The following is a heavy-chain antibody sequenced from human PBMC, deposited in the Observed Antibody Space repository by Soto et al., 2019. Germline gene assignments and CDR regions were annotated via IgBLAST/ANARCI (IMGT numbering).Heavy chain of an antibody. CDR2: ISTYNGRT. J-gene: IGHJ4*02. CDR1: GYSFTDYG. CDR3: TRRYGDPSSAAGFDY. Sequence: GASVKVSCKASGYSFTDYGISWVRQAPGQGLEWMGWISTYNGRTSSAQKLQGRVTMTTDRSTGTTYMERRSLRSDDTAVYYCTRRYGDPSSAAGFDYWGQGTLVTVSS. D-gene: IGHD4-17*01. V-gene: IGHV1-18*01.